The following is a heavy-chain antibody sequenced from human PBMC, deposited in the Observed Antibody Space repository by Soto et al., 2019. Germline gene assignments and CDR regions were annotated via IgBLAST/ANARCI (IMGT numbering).Heavy chain of an antibody. J-gene: IGHJ4*02. CDR2: ISGSGGST. D-gene: IGHD2-2*01. Sequence: EVQLLESGGGLVQPGGSLRLSCAASGFTFSSYAMSWVRQAPGKGLEWVSVISGSGGSTYYADSVKGRFTISRDNSKNTLYLQMNSLRAEDTAVYYCAKWSIVVVPAAGDFDYWGQGTLVTGSS. V-gene: IGHV3-23*01. CDR3: AKWSIVVVPAAGDFDY. CDR1: GFTFSSYA.